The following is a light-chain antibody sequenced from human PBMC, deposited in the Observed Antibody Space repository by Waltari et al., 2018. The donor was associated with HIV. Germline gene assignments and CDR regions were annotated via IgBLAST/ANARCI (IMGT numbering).Light chain of an antibody. J-gene: IGLJ3*02. CDR2: DDS. CDR1: STNVGSYSL. CDR3: CSYGGDDTLV. V-gene: IGLV2-23*01. Sequence: QSALTQPASVSGSLGQSITISCTGASTNVGSYSLVSWYQNRPGQAPTLIIYDDSTRPLGISSRFSGSKSGNTACLTISGLQSEDEADYYCCSYGGDDTLVFGGGTKVTAL.